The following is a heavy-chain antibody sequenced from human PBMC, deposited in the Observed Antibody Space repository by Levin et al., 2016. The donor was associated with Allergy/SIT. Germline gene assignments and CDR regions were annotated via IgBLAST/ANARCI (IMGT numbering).Heavy chain of an antibody. CDR3: ARAKGYCAAGYCCSWFDP. J-gene: IGHJ5*02. CDR2: INHGVRT. V-gene: IGHV4-34*01. D-gene: IGHD2-8*02. Sequence: WIRQPPGKGLEWIGEINHGVRTNYNPSLKSRVTISVDTSKNQFSLNLISVTAADTAVYFCARAKGYCAAGYCCSWFDPWGQGTLVTVSS.